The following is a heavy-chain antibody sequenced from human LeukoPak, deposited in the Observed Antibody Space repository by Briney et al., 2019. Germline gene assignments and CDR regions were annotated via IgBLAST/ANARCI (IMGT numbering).Heavy chain of an antibody. Sequence: ASVKVSCKASGYTFTSYGISWVRQAPGQGLEWMGWISAYNGNTNYAQKPQGRVTMTTDTSTSTAYMELRSLRSDDTAVYYCARDPRIAVVDYYYMDVWGKGTTVTVSS. V-gene: IGHV1-18*01. CDR3: ARDPRIAVVDYYYMDV. J-gene: IGHJ6*03. D-gene: IGHD6-19*01. CDR2: ISAYNGNT. CDR1: GYTFTSYG.